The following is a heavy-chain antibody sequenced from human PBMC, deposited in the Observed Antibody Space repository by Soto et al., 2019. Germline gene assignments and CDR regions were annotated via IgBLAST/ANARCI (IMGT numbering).Heavy chain of an antibody. V-gene: IGHV3-15*01. D-gene: IGHD2-21*01. CDR3: TTALLAYCGGECYSD. CDR1: GFTFSNAC. CDR2: IKSKTDGGTT. J-gene: IGHJ4*02. Sequence: XGSLRLSFAASGFTFSNACMSWVRQAPGKGLDWVGRIKSKTDGGTTDYAAPVKGRFTISRDDSKNTLYLQMNRLKTEDTAVYYCTTALLAYCGGECYSDWGQGTLVTVSS.